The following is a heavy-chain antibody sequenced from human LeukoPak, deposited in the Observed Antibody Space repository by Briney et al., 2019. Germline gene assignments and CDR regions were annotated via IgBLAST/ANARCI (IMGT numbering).Heavy chain of an antibody. V-gene: IGHV3-49*04. CDR2: IRSKAYGGTT. D-gene: IGHD3-3*01. Sequence: GGSLRLSCAASGFTFSSYGMHWVRQAPGKGLEWVGFIRSKAYGGTTEYAASVKGRFTISRDDSKSIAYLQMNSLKTEDTAVYYCTRVFPGYDFWSGYYAPFDYWGQGTLVTVSS. CDR3: TRVFPGYDFWSGYYAPFDY. CDR1: GFTFSSYG. J-gene: IGHJ4*02.